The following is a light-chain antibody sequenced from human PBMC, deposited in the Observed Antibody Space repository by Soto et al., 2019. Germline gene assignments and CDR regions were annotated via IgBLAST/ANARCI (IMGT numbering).Light chain of an antibody. CDR3: QQGNSFPFT. Sequence: DIQMTQSPSTLSGSVGDRVTITCRASQTISSWLAWYQQKPGKAPKLLIYKASTLKSGVPSRFSGSGSGTEFTPTISSLQPEDFATYYCQQGNSFPFTFGPGTKVDIK. CDR2: KAS. CDR1: QTISSW. V-gene: IGKV1-5*03. J-gene: IGKJ3*01.